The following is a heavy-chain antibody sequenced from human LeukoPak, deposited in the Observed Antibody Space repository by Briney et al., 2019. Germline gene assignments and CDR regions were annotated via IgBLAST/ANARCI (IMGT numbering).Heavy chain of an antibody. CDR1: GGSISSGSYY. CDR3: ARRRVYCSSTSCFRFDP. CDR2: IYSSGST. Sequence: SQTLSLTCTVSGGSISSGSYYWSWIRQPAGKGLEWIGRIYSSGSTNYNPSLKSRVTISVDMSKNQFSLKLSSVTAADTAVYYCARRRVYCSSTSCFRFDPWGQGTLVTASS. V-gene: IGHV4-61*02. J-gene: IGHJ5*02. D-gene: IGHD2-2*01.